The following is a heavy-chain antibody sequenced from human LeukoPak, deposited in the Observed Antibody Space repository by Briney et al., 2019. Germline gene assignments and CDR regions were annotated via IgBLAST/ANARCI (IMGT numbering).Heavy chain of an antibody. V-gene: IGHV3-74*01. Sequence: PGGSLSLSCAASGFTFSSYWMHWVRQAPGQGLVWVSRINSDGSSTSYADSVKGRFTISRDNAKNTLYLQMNSLRAEDTAVYYCARDLITPTAMVTGGFDYWGQGTLVTVSS. CDR2: INSDGSST. CDR1: GFTFSSYW. D-gene: IGHD5-18*01. CDR3: ARDLITPTAMVTGGFDY. J-gene: IGHJ4*02.